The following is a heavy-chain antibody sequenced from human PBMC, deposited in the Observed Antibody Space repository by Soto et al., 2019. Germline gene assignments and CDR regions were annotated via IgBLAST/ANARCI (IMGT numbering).Heavy chain of an antibody. CDR3: ARHLVHFAIAGSCADS. CDR2: VYYSGTT. J-gene: IGHJ5*01. Sequence: LGRLLQEPRKGLEWIGTVYYSGTTYYNPSLQSQVTISVDTSKNQFSLNLRSVTATDTAVYYCARHLVHFAIAGSCADSRCQGTRGTV. V-gene: IGHV4-39*01. D-gene: IGHD3-16*01.